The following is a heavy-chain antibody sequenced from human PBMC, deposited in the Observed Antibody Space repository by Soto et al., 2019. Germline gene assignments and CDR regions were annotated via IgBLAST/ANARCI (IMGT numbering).Heavy chain of an antibody. CDR3: AREKITGLFDY. D-gene: IGHD2-8*02. CDR1: GGSFSGYS. V-gene: IGHV4-34*01. CDR2: INHSGST. Sequence: SETLSLTCAVYGGSFSGYSWTWIRQPPGTGLEWIGEINHSGSTNYNPSLKSRVTISVDTSKNQFSLKLTSVTAADTAVYYCAREKITGLFDYWGQGTLVTVSS. J-gene: IGHJ4*02.